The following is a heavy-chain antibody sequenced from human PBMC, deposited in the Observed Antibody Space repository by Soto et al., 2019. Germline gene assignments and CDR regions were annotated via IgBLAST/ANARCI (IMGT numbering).Heavy chain of an antibody. V-gene: IGHV3-23*01. CDR1: GFTFNNYA. CDR3: VREGGGRYSPGSFDL. CDR2: ISGSGGSA. D-gene: IGHD6-19*01. Sequence: EVQLLESGGGLVRPGESLRLSCTTSGFTFNNYAMNWVRQAPGKGLEWVSFISGSGGSAYYADSVQGRFTISRDNSRNTPYLQMNSLRAEDTAIYSCVREGGGRYSPGSFDLWGRGTKVTVSS. J-gene: IGHJ3*01.